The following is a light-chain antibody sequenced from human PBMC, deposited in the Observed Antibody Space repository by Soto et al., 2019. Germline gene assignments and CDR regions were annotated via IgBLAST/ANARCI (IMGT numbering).Light chain of an antibody. CDR2: EVS. Sequence: QSVLTQPPSASGSPGQSVTISCTGTSSDVGGYNYVSWYQQHPGKAPKLMIYEVSKRPSGVPDRFSGSKSGNTASLTVSGPQAEDEADYYCSSYAGSNNLVFGGGTKLTVL. CDR1: SSDVGGYNY. J-gene: IGLJ3*02. CDR3: SSYAGSNNLV. V-gene: IGLV2-8*01.